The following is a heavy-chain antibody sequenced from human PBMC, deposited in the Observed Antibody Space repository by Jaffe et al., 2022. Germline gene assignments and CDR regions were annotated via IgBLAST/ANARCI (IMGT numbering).Heavy chain of an antibody. Sequence: EVQLVESGGGLVQPGGSLRLSCAASGFTFSSHWMSWVRQAPGKGLEWVANIKQDGSEKHYVDSVKGRFTISRDDAKNSLYLQMNSLRAEDTAVYYCARAPRGTIPQPKIDYWGQGTLVTVSS. J-gene: IGHJ4*02. V-gene: IGHV3-7*03. D-gene: IGHD3-16*01. CDR3: ARAPRGTIPQPKIDY. CDR2: IKQDGSEK. CDR1: GFTFSSHW.